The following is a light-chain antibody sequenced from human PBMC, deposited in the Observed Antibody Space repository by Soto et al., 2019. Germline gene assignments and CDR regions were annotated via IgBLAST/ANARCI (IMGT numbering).Light chain of an antibody. V-gene: IGKV2-28*01. Sequence: DIVMTQSPLSLPVTPGEPASISCRSSQSLLHSNGYNYLDWYLQKPGQSPQLLIYLGSNRASGVPDRLSGSGSGTEFTLKISRVEANDVGVYFCMQGLQTPWTLGQGTKVEI. J-gene: IGKJ1*01. CDR1: QSLLHSNGYNY. CDR3: MQGLQTPWT. CDR2: LGS.